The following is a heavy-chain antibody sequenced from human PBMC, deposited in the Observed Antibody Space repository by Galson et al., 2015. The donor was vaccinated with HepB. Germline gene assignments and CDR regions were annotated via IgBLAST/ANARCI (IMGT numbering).Heavy chain of an antibody. Sequence: ASGFTFSSYGMHWVRQAPGKGLEWVAVIWYDGSDKYYADSVQGRFTISRDNSKNTLYLQMNSLRAEDTAVYYCARDTGSGRPPGYFDYWGQGTLVSVYS. D-gene: IGHD3-10*01. J-gene: IGHJ4*02. CDR1: GFTFSSYG. CDR3: ARDTGSGRPPGYFDY. CDR2: IWYDGSDK. V-gene: IGHV3-33*01.